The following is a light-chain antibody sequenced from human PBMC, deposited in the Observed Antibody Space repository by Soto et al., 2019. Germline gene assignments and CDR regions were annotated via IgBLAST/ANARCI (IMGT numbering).Light chain of an antibody. J-gene: IGLJ2*01. Sequence: QLVLTQSPSASASLGASVKLTCTLSSGHSSFAIAWHQQQPEKGPRYLMKLNSDDSHNKGDGIPDRFSGSSSGAERYLTISSLQSEDEADYYCQTWGTGIVLFGGGTKLTVL. V-gene: IGLV4-69*01. CDR3: QTWGTGIVL. CDR2: LNSDDSH. CDR1: SGHSSFA.